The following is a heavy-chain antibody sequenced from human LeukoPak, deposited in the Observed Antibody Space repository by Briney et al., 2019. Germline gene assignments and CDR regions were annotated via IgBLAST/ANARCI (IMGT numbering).Heavy chain of an antibody. CDR1: GGSISNSNYY. J-gene: IGHJ4*02. V-gene: IGHV4-39*01. CDR3: ARLYYDILTGYSFDY. Sequence: SETLSLTCTVSGGSISNSNYYWGWIRQPPGKGLEWIGGAYYSGTTYYNPSLKSRVTISVDTSKNQFSLKLSSVTAADTAVYYCARLYYDILTGYSFDYWGQGTLVTVSS. CDR2: AYYSGTT. D-gene: IGHD3-9*01.